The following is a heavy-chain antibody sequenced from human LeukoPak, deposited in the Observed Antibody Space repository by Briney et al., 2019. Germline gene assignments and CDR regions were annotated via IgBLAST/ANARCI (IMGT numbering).Heavy chain of an antibody. CDR1: GYTFTSYY. CDR3: ARGSIVGAKTLGFGAFDI. V-gene: IGHV1-46*01. D-gene: IGHD1-26*01. J-gene: IGHJ3*02. Sequence: GASVKVSCKASGYTFTSYYMHWVRQAPGQGLEWMGIINPSGGSRSYAQKFQGRVTMTRDTSTSTVYMELSSLRSEDTAVCYCARGSIVGAKTLGFGAFDIWGQGTMVTVSS. CDR2: INPSGGSR.